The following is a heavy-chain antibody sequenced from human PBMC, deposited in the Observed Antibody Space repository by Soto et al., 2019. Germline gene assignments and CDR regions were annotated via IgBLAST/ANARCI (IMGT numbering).Heavy chain of an antibody. J-gene: IGHJ6*03. CDR1: GGSISSYY. CDR2: IYYSGST. Sequence: SETLSLTCTVSGGSISSYYWSWIRQPPGKGLEWIGYIYYSGSTNYNPSLKSRVTISVDTSKNQFSLKLSSVTAADTAVYYCARGGVGYCSSTSCYSHYYYYYMDFWGKGTTVTVA. V-gene: IGHV4-59*01. CDR3: ARGGVGYCSSTSCYSHYYYYYMDF. D-gene: IGHD2-2*01.